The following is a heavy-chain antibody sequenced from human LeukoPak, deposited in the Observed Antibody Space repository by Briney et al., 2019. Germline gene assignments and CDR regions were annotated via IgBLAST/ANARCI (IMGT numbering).Heavy chain of an antibody. D-gene: IGHD5-12*01. V-gene: IGHV3-23*01. CDR3: ARAGGIESAFD. CDR1: GFXFSSYA. J-gene: IGHJ4*02. Sequence: GGSLRLSCGASGFXFSSYAMSWVRQAPGKGLEWVSAISGSGGSTYYADSVKGRFTISRDNSKNTLYLQMNSLRAEDTAVYYCARAGGIESAFDWGQGTLVTVSS. CDR2: ISGSGGST.